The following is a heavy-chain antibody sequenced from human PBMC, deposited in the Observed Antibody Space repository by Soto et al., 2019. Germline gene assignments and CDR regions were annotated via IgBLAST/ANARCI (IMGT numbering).Heavy chain of an antibody. J-gene: IGHJ5*02. CDR1: GGSISSGDYY. D-gene: IGHD6-13*01. CDR2: IYYSGST. V-gene: IGHV4-61*08. Sequence: SETLSLTCTVSGGSISSGDYYWSWIRQPPGKGLEWIGYIYYSGSTNYNPSLKSRVTISVDTSKNQFSLKLSSVTAADTAVYYCVRGFLYGIAAAGWGNWFDPWGQGTLVTVSS. CDR3: VRGFLYGIAAAGWGNWFDP.